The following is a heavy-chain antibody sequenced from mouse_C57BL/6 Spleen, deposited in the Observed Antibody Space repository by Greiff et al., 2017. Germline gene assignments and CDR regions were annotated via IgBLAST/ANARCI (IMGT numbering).Heavy chain of an antibody. V-gene: IGHV5-4*03. Sequence: EVKLVESGGGLVKPGGSLKLSCAASGFTFSSYAMSWVRQTPEKRLEWVATISDGGRYTYYPDNVKGRFTISRDNAKNNLYLQMSHLKSEDTAMYYCARGRIVTYYFDYWGQGTTLTVSS. CDR2: ISDGGRYT. D-gene: IGHD2-5*01. CDR3: ARGRIVTYYFDY. J-gene: IGHJ2*01. CDR1: GFTFSSYA.